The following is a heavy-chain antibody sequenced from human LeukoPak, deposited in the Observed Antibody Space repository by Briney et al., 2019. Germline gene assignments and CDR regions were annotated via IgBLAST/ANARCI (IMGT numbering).Heavy chain of an antibody. J-gene: IGHJ5*02. CDR1: GYTFTGYY. V-gene: IGHV1-2*02. CDR3: ARGGGWGSAPRFDP. D-gene: IGHD7-27*01. CDR2: INPNSGGT. Sequence: ASVKVSCKACGYTFTGYYMHWVRQAPGQGLEWMGWINPNSGGTNYAQKFQGRVTMTRDTSISTAYMELSRLRSDDTAVYYCARGGGWGSAPRFDPWGQGTLVTVSS.